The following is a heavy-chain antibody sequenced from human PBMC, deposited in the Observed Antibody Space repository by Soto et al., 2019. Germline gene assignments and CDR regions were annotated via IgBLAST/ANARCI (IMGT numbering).Heavy chain of an antibody. CDR3: AIRRRTNGYRGMYYYYYGMDV. D-gene: IGHD5-18*01. CDR1: GGSFSGYY. J-gene: IGHJ6*02. Sequence: SLTCAVYGGSFSGYYWSWIRQPPGKGLEWIGEINHSGSTNYNPSLKSRVTISVDTSKNQFSLKLSSVTAADTAVYYCAIRRRTNGYRGMYYYYYGMDVWGQGTTVTVSS. V-gene: IGHV4-34*01. CDR2: INHSGST.